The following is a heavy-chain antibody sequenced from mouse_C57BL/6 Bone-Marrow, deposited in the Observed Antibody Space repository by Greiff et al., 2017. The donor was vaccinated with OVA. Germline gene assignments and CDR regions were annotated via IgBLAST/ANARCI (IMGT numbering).Heavy chain of an antibody. V-gene: IGHV5-17*01. CDR1: GFTFSDYG. Sequence: EVKVEESGGGLVKPGGSLKLSCAASGFTFSDYGMHWVRQAPEKGLEWVAYISSGSSTIYYAATVQGRFTISRDNAKNTLFLQMTSLRSDDTAMYYCARGYGNYFFAYWGQGTLVTVSA. CDR2: ISSGSSTI. J-gene: IGHJ3*01. D-gene: IGHD2-1*01. CDR3: ARGYGNYFFAY.